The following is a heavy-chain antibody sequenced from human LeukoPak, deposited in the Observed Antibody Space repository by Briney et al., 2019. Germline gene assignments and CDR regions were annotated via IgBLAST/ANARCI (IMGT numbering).Heavy chain of an antibody. J-gene: IGHJ4*01. CDR3: ARLYSSARYSLDY. CDR1: GDSIRSYY. Sequence: PSETLSLTRSVSGDSIRSYYWSWIRQPPRKGLEWIWHMYYTGTTNYSPSLSSRVSISVDTSKNQFSLRLSSVTAADTAVYYCARLYSSARYSLDYWGHGILVTVSS. CDR2: MYYTGTT. D-gene: IGHD6-19*01. V-gene: IGHV4-59*08.